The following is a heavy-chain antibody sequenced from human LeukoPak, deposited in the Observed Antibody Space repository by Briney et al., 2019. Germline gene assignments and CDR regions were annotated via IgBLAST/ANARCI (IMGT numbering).Heavy chain of an antibody. CDR1: GYTFTSYY. CDR3: ASHTTPEYSSSSYYYYYMDV. V-gene: IGHV1-46*01. J-gene: IGHJ6*03. Sequence: ASVKVSCKASGYTFTSYYTHWVRQAPGQGLEWMGIINPSGGSTSYAQKFQGRVTMTRDMSTSTVYMELSSLRSEDTAVYYCASHTTPEYSSSSYYYYYMDVWGKGTTVTVSS. D-gene: IGHD6-6*01. CDR2: INPSGGST.